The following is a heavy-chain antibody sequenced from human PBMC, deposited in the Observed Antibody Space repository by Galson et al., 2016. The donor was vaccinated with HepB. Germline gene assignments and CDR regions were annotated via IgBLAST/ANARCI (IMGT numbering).Heavy chain of an antibody. Sequence: SLRLSCAASGFNFNIYDMTWVRQAPGKGLEWVSTISYNGAHTYYAASVKGRFGVSRDNSKNTLYLQMNSLHQGPIGLPPGTLLQEHLWG. CDR2: ISYNGAHT. CDR3: TLLQEHL. CDR1: GFNFNIYD. J-gene: IGHJ6*01. V-gene: IGHV3-23*01.